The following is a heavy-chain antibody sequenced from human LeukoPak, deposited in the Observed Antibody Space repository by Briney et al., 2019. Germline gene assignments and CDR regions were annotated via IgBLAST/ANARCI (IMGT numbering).Heavy chain of an antibody. V-gene: IGHV5-51*01. J-gene: IGHJ5*02. CDR3: ARQPKYCSSTGCSNWFDP. D-gene: IGHD2-2*01. CDR2: IYPGDSDT. CDR1: GYSFTSYW. Sequence: GESLKISCKGSGYSFTSYWIGWVRQMPGKGLEWMGIIYPGDSDTRYSPSFQGQVTISADKSISTAYLQWSSLKASDTAMYYCARQPKYCSSTGCSNWFDPWGQGTLVTVSS.